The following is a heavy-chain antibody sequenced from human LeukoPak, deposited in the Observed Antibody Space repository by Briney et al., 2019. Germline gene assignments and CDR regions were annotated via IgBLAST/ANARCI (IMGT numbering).Heavy chain of an antibody. CDR1: GFTFSPYW. CDR2: INSDGSST. Sequence: GGSLRLSCAASGFTFSPYWIHWVCQAPGKGLVWVSRINSDGSSTNYADSVEGRFTIPRDNAKNTVYLQMNSLRAEDTAVYYCARDTSYGMDVWGQGTTVTVSS. J-gene: IGHJ6*02. V-gene: IGHV3-74*01. D-gene: IGHD2/OR15-2a*01. CDR3: ARDTSYGMDV.